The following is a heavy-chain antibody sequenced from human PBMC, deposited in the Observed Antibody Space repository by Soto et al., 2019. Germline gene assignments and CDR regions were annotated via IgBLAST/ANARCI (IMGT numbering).Heavy chain of an antibody. Sequence: PWGSLRLSCAASGFTFSSYGMHWVRQAPGKGLEWVAVISYDGSNKYYADSVKGRFTISRDNSKNTLYLQMNSLRAEDTAVYYCAKDPFIVVVPANPPNYFDYWGQGTLVTVSS. CDR1: GFTFSSYG. CDR3: AKDPFIVVVPANPPNYFDY. V-gene: IGHV3-30*18. D-gene: IGHD2-2*01. J-gene: IGHJ4*02. CDR2: ISYDGSNK.